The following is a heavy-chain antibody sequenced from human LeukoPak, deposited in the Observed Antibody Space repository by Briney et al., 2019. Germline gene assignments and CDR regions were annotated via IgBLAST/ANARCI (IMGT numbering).Heavy chain of an antibody. D-gene: IGHD4-23*01. CDR3: ARGGNPLYYFDY. CDR1: GGSFSGYS. Sequence: PSETLSLTCAVYGGSFSGYSWSWIWQPPGKGLEWIGYIYHSGSTYYNPSLKSRVTISVDRSKNQFSLKLSSVTAADTAVYYCARGGNPLYYFDYWGQGTLVTVSS. V-gene: IGHV4-30-2*01. J-gene: IGHJ4*02. CDR2: IYHSGST.